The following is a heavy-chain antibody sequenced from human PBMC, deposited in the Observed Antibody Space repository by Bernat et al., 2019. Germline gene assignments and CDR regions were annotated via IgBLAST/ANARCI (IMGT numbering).Heavy chain of an antibody. CDR3: EKRGGDRGWGAFDI. CDR2: LSHGDGST. D-gene: IGHD2-21*01. V-gene: IGHV3-23*01. Sequence: EVQLLESGGAVVQPGGSLRLSCTSSGFSFSSSAMSWVRQAPGKGLEWVSTLSHGDGSTYYADSVKGRFIISRDNSRNTLYLQMNSLRAEDTAVYYLEKRGGDRGWGAFDIWGQGTMVSVSS. J-gene: IGHJ3*02. CDR1: GFSFSSSA.